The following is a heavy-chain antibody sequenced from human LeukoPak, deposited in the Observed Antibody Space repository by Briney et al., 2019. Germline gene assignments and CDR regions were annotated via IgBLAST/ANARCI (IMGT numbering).Heavy chain of an antibody. Sequence: AGGSLRLSCAASGFTFSSYAMHWVRQPPGKGLEWVAVISYDGSNKYYADSVKGRFTISRDNAKNTLYLQMNSLRAEDTAVYYCARGQAQQWLVSPWNYYYMDVWGKGTTVTISS. V-gene: IGHV3-30*04. CDR3: ARGQAQQWLVSPWNYYYMDV. CDR1: GFTFSSYA. CDR2: ISYDGSNK. J-gene: IGHJ6*03. D-gene: IGHD6-19*01.